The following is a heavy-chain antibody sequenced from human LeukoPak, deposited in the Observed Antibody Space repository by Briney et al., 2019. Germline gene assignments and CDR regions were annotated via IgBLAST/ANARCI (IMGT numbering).Heavy chain of an antibody. J-gene: IGHJ4*02. CDR1: GFTVSDNY. V-gene: IGHV3-53*01. CDR2: IYSGAGT. CDR3: ARGGDIVVVPAALFDY. D-gene: IGHD2-2*01. Sequence: PGGSLRLSCAASGFTVSDNYMSWVRQAPGKGLEWVSVIYSGAGTYYADSVKGRFTISRDNSMNTLYLQMNSLRAEDTAVYYCARGGDIVVVPAALFDYWGQGTLVTVSS.